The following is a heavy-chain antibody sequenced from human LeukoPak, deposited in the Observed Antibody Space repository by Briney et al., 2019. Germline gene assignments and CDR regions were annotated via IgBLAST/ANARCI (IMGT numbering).Heavy chain of an antibody. CDR1: GGTFSSYA. Sequence: SVKVSCKASGGTFSSYAISWVRQAPGQGLEWMGGIIPIFGTANYAQKFQGRVTITTDESTSTAYMEVSSLRSEDTAVYYCARANVGYSGYSDAFDIWGQGTMVTVSS. CDR2: IIPIFGTA. J-gene: IGHJ3*02. CDR3: ARANVGYSGYSDAFDI. D-gene: IGHD5-12*01. V-gene: IGHV1-69*05.